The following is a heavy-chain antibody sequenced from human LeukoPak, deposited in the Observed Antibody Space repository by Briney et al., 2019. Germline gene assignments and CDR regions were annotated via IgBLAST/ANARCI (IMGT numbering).Heavy chain of an antibody. CDR2: IKRNIDSGAI. CDR3: GLGSGRSDFDY. V-gene: IGHV3-15*01. D-gene: IGHD3-10*01. J-gene: IGHJ4*02. CDR1: GFTFSEAW. Sequence: GGSLRLSCAVSGFTFSEAWMNWVRQAPGKGLEWVARIKRNIDSGAIDYAASVKGRFTISRDDSKNTVYLQMNSLTTEDTAVYYCGLGSGRSDFDYWGQGTLVTVSS.